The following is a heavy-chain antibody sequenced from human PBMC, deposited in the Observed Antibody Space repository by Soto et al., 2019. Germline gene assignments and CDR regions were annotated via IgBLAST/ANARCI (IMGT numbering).Heavy chain of an antibody. J-gene: IGHJ5*02. Sequence: QVQLVQSGAEVKKPGASVKVSCKASGYTFTSYGISWVRQAPGQGLEWRGWISAYNGNTNYAQKLQGRVTMTTETATSTAYMELRSLRSDDTAVYYCARGSLLRFLGWLPNWFDPWGQGTLVTVSS. V-gene: IGHV1-18*01. CDR3: ARGSLLRFLGWLPNWFDP. CDR1: GYTFTSYG. D-gene: IGHD3-3*01. CDR2: ISAYNGNT.